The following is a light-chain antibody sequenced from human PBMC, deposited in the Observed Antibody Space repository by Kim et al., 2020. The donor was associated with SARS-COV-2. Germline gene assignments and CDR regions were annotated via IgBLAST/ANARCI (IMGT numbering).Light chain of an antibody. V-gene: IGKV1-39*01. CDR1: QSISTY. CDR2: ATS. Sequence: DIQMTKSPSSLSASVGDRVTITCRASQSISTYLNWYQEKPGKATKLLIYATSSLPSGVPSRFSGSGAGTDFTLTISKLQPEEFATEHCQLGYSFPLSFAGGTKVDIK. CDR3: QLGYSFPLS. J-gene: IGKJ4*01.